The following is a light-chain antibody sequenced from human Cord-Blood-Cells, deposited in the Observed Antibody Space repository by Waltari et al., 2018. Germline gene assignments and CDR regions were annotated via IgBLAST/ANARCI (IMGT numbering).Light chain of an antibody. V-gene: IGLV5-45*01. CDR3: MIWHSSAWV. J-gene: IGLJ3*02. Sequence: QAVLTQPASLSASPGASASLPCPLRSGINGGNSRTSWDPQKPGSPPQYLLRYKSDSDKQQGSGVPSRFSGSKDASANAGILLLSGLQSEDEADYYCMIWHSSAWVFGGGTKLTVL. CDR2: YKSDSDK. CDR1: SGINGGNSR.